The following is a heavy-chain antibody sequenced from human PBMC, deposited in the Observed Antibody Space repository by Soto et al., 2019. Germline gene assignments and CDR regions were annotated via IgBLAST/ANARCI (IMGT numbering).Heavy chain of an antibody. J-gene: IGHJ3*02. CDR1: GFTFSSYA. D-gene: IGHD1-26*01. CDR2: ISGSGGST. Sequence: RRLSCAASGFTFSSYAMSWVRQAPGKGLEWVSAISGSGGSTYYADSVKGRFTISRDNSKNTLYLQMNSLRAEDTAVYYCARGLGGYSLYDAFDIWGQGTMVTVSS. V-gene: IGHV3-23*01. CDR3: ARGLGGYSLYDAFDI.